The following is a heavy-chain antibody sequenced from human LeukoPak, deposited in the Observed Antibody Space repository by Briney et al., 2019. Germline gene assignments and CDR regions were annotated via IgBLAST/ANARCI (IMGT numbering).Heavy chain of an antibody. CDR2: IYHSGTT. V-gene: IGHV4-59*01. J-gene: IGHJ4*02. D-gene: IGHD2/OR15-2a*01. CDR3: ARDSGYCDTTACTDYFDL. CDR1: GDSNSSSY. Sequence: SETLSLTCIVSGDSNSSSYWNWIRQPPGKGLEWIGYIYHSGTTSYNPSLKSRVTISLNTSKNQFSLRLSSVTAADTAVYFCARDSGYCDTTACTDYFDLWGQGTLVAVST.